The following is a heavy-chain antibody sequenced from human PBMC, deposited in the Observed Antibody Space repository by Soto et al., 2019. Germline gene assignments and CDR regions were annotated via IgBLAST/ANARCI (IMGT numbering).Heavy chain of an antibody. CDR3: ARLCSSLYSSSWRYYYYYYMDV. CDR2: IYYSGST. CDR1: GGSISSSSYY. V-gene: IGHV4-39*01. D-gene: IGHD6-13*01. J-gene: IGHJ6*03. Sequence: QLQLQESGPGLVKPSETLSLTCTVSGGSISSSSYYWGWIRQPPGKGLEWIGSIYYSGSTYYNPSIKSRVTISVDTSKNQFSLKLSSVTAADTAVYYCARLCSSLYSSSWRYYYYYYMDVWGKGTTVTVSS.